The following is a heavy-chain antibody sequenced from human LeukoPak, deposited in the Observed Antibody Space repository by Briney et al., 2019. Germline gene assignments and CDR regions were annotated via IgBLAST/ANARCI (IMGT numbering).Heavy chain of an antibody. CDR2: ISGSGGST. CDR1: GFTFSSYA. D-gene: IGHD1-26*01. V-gene: IGHV3-23*01. CDR3: AARSGSYGWIDP. J-gene: IGHJ5*02. Sequence: GGSLRLSCAASGFTFSSYAMSWVRQAPGKGLEWVSAISGSGGSTYYADSVKGRFTISRDNSKNTLYLQMNSLRAEDTAVYYCAARSGSYGWIDPWGQGTLVTVSS.